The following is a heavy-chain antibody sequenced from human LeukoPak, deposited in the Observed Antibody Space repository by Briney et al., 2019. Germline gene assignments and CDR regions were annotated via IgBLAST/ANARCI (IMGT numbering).Heavy chain of an antibody. V-gene: IGHV5-51*01. CDR3: ARGHSNYGDYFDH. CDR1: GYSFTSYW. J-gene: IGHJ4*02. D-gene: IGHD4-11*01. CDR2: IYPGDSDT. Sequence: GESLKISCKGSGYSFTSYWIGWVRQMPGKGLEWMGIIYPGDSDTRYSPSFQGQVTISADKSISTAYLQWSSLRAEDTAVYYCARGHSNYGDYFDHWGQGTLVTVSS.